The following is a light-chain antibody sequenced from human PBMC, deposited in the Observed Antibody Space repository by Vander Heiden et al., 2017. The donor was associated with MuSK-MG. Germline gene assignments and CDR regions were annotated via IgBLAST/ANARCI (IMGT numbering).Light chain of an antibody. V-gene: IGKV3-20*01. CDR1: QSVSSTY. CDR2: GAS. Sequence: IVFTQSPGTLSFSPGERATLSCRASQSVSSTYLAWYQQKPGQAPRLLIYGASSRATGIPDRFSGSASGTDFTLTISILDPEDFTVYFCHQYGTSPRTFGQGTKVEIK. CDR3: HQYGTSPRT. J-gene: IGKJ1*01.